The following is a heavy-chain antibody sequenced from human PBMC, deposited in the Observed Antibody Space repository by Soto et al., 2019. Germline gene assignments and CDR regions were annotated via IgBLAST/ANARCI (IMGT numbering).Heavy chain of an antibody. Sequence: EVQLVESGGGLVQPGGSLRLSCAASGFTFSSNWMSWVRQAPGKGLEWVANIKQDGSEKYYVDSVKGRFTISRDNAKNSLYLQMNSLRAEDTAVYYCARVYPNDAFDIWGQGTMVTVSS. CDR3: ARVYPNDAFDI. CDR2: IKQDGSEK. J-gene: IGHJ3*02. V-gene: IGHV3-7*04. CDR1: GFTFSSNW.